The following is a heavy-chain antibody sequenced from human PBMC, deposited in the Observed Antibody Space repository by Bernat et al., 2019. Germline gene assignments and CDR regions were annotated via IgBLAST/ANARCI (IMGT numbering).Heavy chain of an antibody. Sequence: EVQVVESGGGLVQPGGSLNLSCLASGFPFRASSIPWSPRASGKGPDGFGRIEAKPKNYAKAYADPMKGRFTISRDDSKNTAYLQMNSLKIEDSAVYHCTAAVGLTSYNWFDPWGRGTLVTVSS. CDR1: GFPFRASS. V-gene: IGHV3-73*01. CDR3: TAAVGLTSYNWFDP. CDR2: IEAKPKNYAK. D-gene: IGHD1-26*01. J-gene: IGHJ5*02.